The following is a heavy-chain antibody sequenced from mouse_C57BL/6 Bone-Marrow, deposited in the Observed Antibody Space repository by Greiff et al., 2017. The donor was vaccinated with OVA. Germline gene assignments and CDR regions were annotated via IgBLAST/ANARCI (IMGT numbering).Heavy chain of an antibody. Sequence: VQLQQSGAELVRPGASVKLSCTASGFNIKDDYMHWVKQRPEQGLEWIGWIDPENGDTEYASKFQGKATITADTSSNTAYLQLSSLTAEDTAVYYCATGGLRRFAYWGQGTLVTVSA. J-gene: IGHJ3*01. D-gene: IGHD2-4*01. CDR2: IDPENGDT. V-gene: IGHV14-4*01. CDR1: GFNIKDDY. CDR3: ATGGLRRFAY.